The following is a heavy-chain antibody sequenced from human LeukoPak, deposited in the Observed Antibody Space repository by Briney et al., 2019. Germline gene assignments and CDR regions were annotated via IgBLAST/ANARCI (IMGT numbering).Heavy chain of an antibody. Sequence: GGSPRLSCAASGFTFSSYEMNWVRQAPGKGLEWVSYISSSGSTIYYADSVKGRFTISRDNAKNSLYLQMNSLRAEDTAVYYCAELGITMIGGVWGKETTVTISS. V-gene: IGHV3-48*03. CDR3: AELGITMIGGV. D-gene: IGHD3-10*02. CDR1: GFTFSSYE. J-gene: IGHJ6*04. CDR2: ISSSGSTI.